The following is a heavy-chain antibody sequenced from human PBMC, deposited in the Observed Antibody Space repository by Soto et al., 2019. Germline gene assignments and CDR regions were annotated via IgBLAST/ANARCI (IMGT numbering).Heavy chain of an antibody. CDR3: AGGQTYYDFWNDELGHYYYGMDV. CDR1: GYTFTGYY. V-gene: IGHV1-2*02. J-gene: IGHJ6*02. Sequence: ASVKVSCKASGYTFTGYYMHWVRQAPGQGLEWMGWINPNSGGTNYAQKFQGRVTMTRDTSKNQFSLRLSSVTAADTAVYYCAGGQTYYDFWNDELGHYYYGMDVWGQGTTVTVSS. D-gene: IGHD3-3*01. CDR2: INPNSGGT.